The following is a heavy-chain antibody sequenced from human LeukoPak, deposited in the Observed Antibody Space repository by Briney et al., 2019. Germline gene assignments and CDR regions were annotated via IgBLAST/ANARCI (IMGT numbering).Heavy chain of an antibody. J-gene: IGHJ4*02. V-gene: IGHV1-24*01. CDR3: AAGRPYSLLDY. Sequence: ASVKVSCTVSGSSLSELSLYWVRQAPGKGLEWMGGFDVIDSETFYAQKFQGIVTMTEDSSTDTAYMELRSLTSDDTALYYCAAGRPYSLLDYWGQGTLVTVSS. CDR2: FDVIDSET. CDR1: GSSLSELS. D-gene: IGHD5-18*01.